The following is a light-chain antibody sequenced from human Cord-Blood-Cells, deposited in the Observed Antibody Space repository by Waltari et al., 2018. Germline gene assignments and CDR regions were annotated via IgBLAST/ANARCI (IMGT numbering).Light chain of an antibody. CDR2: GAS. J-gene: IGKJ2*01. CDR3: QQYGSSPT. V-gene: IGKV3-20*01. Sequence: EIVLTQSPGTLSLSSGERATLYCRASQSVSSSYLAWYQQKPGQAPMLHIYGASSRATGIPDRFSGSGSGTDFTLTISRLEPEDVAVYYCQQYGSSPTFGQGTKLEIK. CDR1: QSVSSSY.